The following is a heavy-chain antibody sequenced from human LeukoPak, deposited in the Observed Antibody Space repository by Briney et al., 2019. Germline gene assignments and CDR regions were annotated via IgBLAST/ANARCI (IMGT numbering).Heavy chain of an antibody. V-gene: IGHV3-7*01. J-gene: IGHJ6*02. CDR1: GFTFSSYW. CDR3: ARYSSSWSPNYYYGMDV. CDR2: IKPDGSEK. Sequence: PGGSLRLSCAASGFTFSSYWMSWVRQAPGKGLEWVGNIKPDGSEKYYVDSVKGRFTISRDNAKNSLYLQMNSLRAEDTAVYYCARYSSSWSPNYYYGMDVWGQGTTVTVSS. D-gene: IGHD6-13*01.